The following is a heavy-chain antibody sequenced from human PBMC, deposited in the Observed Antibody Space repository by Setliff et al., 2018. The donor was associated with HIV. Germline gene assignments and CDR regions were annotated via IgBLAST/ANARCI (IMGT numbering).Heavy chain of an antibody. CDR3: AKLQEGHVYSHYDS. D-gene: IGHD2-21*01. CDR1: GFTFTSYA. Sequence: PGGSLRLSCAASGFTFTSYAMNWVRQAPGKGLEWVSSISGSGSTTYYADSVKGRLTISRDNSQNALYLHMNSLRAEDTAVYYCAKLQEGHVYSHYDSWGQGTLVTV. V-gene: IGHV3-23*01. J-gene: IGHJ4*02. CDR2: ISGSGSTT.